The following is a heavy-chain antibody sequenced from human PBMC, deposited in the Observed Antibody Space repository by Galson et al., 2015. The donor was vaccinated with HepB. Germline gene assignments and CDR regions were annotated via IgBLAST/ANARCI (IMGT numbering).Heavy chain of an antibody. Sequence: SLRLSCAASGFTFSFYSLHWVRQAPGKGLEWLSFISYDGSNQYYADSVKGRFTISRDNSQNMLYLQMNSLRPEDTAVYHCASPQSPWFGEENTPWSPFDIWGQGTMVIVSS. D-gene: IGHD3-10*01. J-gene: IGHJ3*02. CDR3: ASPQSPWFGEENTPWSPFDI. V-gene: IGHV3-30*03. CDR2: ISYDGSNQ. CDR1: GFTFSFYS.